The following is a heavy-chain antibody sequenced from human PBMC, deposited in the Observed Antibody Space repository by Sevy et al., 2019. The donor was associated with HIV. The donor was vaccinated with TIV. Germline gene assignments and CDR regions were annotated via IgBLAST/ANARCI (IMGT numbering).Heavy chain of an antibody. V-gene: IGHV3-23*01. CDR1: GFRFSAFG. CDR3: AKAPYYDFWSHNYNNWFDP. Sequence: GGSLRLSCVASGFRFSAFGMAWVRQAAGEGLDWVSGINGGGGSTYYRNSVKGRFTVSRDNSKNTVYLQMNSLRADDTAVYYCAKAPYYDFWSHNYNNWFDPWGQGTLVTVSS. J-gene: IGHJ5*02. CDR2: INGGGGST. D-gene: IGHD3-3*01.